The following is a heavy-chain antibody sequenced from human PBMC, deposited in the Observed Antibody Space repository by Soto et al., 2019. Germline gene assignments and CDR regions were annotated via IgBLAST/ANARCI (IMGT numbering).Heavy chain of an antibody. D-gene: IGHD2-21*02. Sequence: EVQLVESGGGLVKPGGSLRLSCAASGFTFSSYSINWVRQAPGKGLEWVSSISSSRSYIYYADSVKGRYTISRDNAKNSLYLQMNSLRAEDTAVYYCAIYCGGDCYTPYFQHWGQGTLVTVSS. V-gene: IGHV3-21*01. CDR3: AIYCGGDCYTPYFQH. J-gene: IGHJ1*01. CDR1: GFTFSSYS. CDR2: ISSSRSYI.